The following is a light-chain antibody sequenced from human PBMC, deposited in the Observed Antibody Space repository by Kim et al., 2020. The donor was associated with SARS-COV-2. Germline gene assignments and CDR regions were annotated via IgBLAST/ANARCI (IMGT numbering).Light chain of an antibody. CDR1: SSDVGAYNY. Sequence: GQSITISCTGTSSDVGAYNYVSWYQQHPGRAPNLMIYDVTDRPSGFSNRFSGSKSGNTASLTISGLQAEDEADYYCTSYTGSDTLIFGGGTQLTVL. CDR3: TSYTGSDTLI. J-gene: IGLJ2*01. CDR2: DVT. V-gene: IGLV2-14*03.